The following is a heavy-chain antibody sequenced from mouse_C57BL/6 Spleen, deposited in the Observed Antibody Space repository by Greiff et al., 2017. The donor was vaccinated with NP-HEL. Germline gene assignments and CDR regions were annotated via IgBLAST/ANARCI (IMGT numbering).Heavy chain of an antibody. D-gene: IGHD2-4*01. J-gene: IGHJ2*01. CDR3: ARSWDYDYFFDY. CDR2: IDPSDSYT. V-gene: IGHV1-50*01. CDR1: GYTFTSYW. Sequence: QVQLQQSGAELVKPGASVKLSCKASGYTFTSYWMQWVKQRPGQGLEWIGEIDPSDSYTNYNQKFKGKATLTVDTSSSTAYMQLSSLTSEDSAVYYCARSWDYDYFFDYWGQGTTLTVSS.